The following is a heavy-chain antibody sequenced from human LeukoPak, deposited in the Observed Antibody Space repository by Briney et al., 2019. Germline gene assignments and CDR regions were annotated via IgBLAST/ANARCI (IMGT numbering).Heavy chain of an antibody. V-gene: IGHV4-39*07. CDR3: ARSRDNWFDP. CDR2: IYYSGRT. CDR1: GGSITDATYY. Sequence: PSETLSFTCTVSGGSITDATYYWGWICQPPGKGLEWIGNIYYSGRTYYNPSLKSRVTISADTSKNHFSLRVTSVTAADTAVHYCARSRDNWFDPWGQGTLVTVSS. J-gene: IGHJ5*02.